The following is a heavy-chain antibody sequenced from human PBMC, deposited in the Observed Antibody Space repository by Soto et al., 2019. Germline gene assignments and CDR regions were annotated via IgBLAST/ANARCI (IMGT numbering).Heavy chain of an antibody. CDR1: GYTFTFYD. Sequence: ASVKVSCKASGYTFTFYDINWVRQVSGQGLELMGWMNPKSGQRNYAPNFQGRVSLTVNTSISTAYMELSSLQSEDTAIYFCARDIGPALDWYGPWGQGTLVTVSS. CDR3: ARDIGPALDWYGP. D-gene: IGHD2-2*01. J-gene: IGHJ5*02. CDR2: MNPKSGQR. V-gene: IGHV1-8*01.